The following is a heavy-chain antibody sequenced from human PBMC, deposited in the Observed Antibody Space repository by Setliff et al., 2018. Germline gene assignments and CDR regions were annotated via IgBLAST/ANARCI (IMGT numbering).Heavy chain of an antibody. CDR3: ARGRDVFPVPPYMDV. CDR1: GGSFSDFY. V-gene: IGHV4-34*01. J-gene: IGHJ6*03. CDR2: ITHRRVT. Sequence: SSETLSLTCAVYGGSFSDFYWIWIRQPPGEGLEWIGEITHRRVTTYNPSPQSRAAISLDTSKRRFSLKLGSVSAADTAVYYCARGRDVFPVPPYMDVWAEGTTVTVSS. D-gene: IGHD3-10*02.